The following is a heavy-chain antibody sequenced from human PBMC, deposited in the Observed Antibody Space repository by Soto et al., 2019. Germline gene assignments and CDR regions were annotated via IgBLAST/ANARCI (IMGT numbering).Heavy chain of an antibody. Sequence: ASVQVSCKASGGTFSSYAISWVRQAPGQGLEWMGGIIPIFGTANYAQKFQGRVTITADESTSTAYMELSSLRSEDTAVYYCARDRDYYDSSLIFDYWGQGTLVTVAS. CDR2: IIPIFGTA. J-gene: IGHJ4*02. V-gene: IGHV1-69*13. CDR3: ARDRDYYDSSLIFDY. CDR1: GGTFSSYA. D-gene: IGHD3-22*01.